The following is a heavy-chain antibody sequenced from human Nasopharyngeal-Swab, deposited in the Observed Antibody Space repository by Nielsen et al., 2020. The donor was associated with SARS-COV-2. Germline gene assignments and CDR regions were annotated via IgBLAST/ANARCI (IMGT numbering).Heavy chain of an antibody. D-gene: IGHD3-22*01. CDR3: AREWYYYDSSGYSTYFDY. Sequence: GESLKIPCAASGINFSSYGMHWVRQAPGKGLEWVAVIWYDGSNKYYAESVKGRVTISRDNSKNTLYLQMNSLRAEDTAVYYCAREWYYYDSSGYSTYFDYWGQGTLVTVSS. V-gene: IGHV3-33*01. CDR1: GINFSSYG. CDR2: IWYDGSNK. J-gene: IGHJ4*02.